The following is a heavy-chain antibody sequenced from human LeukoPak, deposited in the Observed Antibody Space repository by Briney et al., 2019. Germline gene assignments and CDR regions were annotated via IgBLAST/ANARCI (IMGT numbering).Heavy chain of an antibody. CDR1: GGSISSSSYY. D-gene: IGHD6-13*01. V-gene: IGHV4-39*01. CDR3: AIRGIGSSWYSADY. J-gene: IGHJ4*02. CDR2: IYYSGST. Sequence: SETLSLTCTVSGGSISSSSYYWGWIRQPPGKGLQWIGSIYYSGSTYYNPSLKSRVTISVDTSKNQFSLKLSSVTAADTAVYYCAIRGIGSSWYSADYWGQGTLVTVSS.